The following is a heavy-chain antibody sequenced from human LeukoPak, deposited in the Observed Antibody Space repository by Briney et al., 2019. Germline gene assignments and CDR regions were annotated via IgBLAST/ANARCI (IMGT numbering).Heavy chain of an antibody. V-gene: IGHV4-39*01. J-gene: IGHJ4*02. D-gene: IGHD2-2*01. CDR2: IYYSGNT. CDR1: GGSISSSSYY. Sequence: SETLSLTCTVSGGSISSSSYYWGWIRQPQGKGVEWIGSIYYSGNTYYNPSLKSRVTISVDTSKNQFSLKLNSVTAADTAVYYCARKGYCSSTSCYNFDYWGQGTLVTVSS. CDR3: ARKGYCSSTSCYNFDY.